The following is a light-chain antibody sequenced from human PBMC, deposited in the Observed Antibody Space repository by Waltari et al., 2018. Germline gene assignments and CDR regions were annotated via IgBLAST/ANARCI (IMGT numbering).Light chain of an antibody. V-gene: IGLV5-45*01. Sequence: QAVLTQPASLSASPGVSVRLTCTLGSGINVGMYRIYWYQKKPGSPPQYLLSYKSDSDNHQGSGVPSRFSGSKDGSANAGILLISGLQPDDEADYYCLIWHSDAYVFGSGT. CDR3: LIWHSDAYV. CDR2: YKSDSDN. CDR1: SGINVGMYR. J-gene: IGLJ1*01.